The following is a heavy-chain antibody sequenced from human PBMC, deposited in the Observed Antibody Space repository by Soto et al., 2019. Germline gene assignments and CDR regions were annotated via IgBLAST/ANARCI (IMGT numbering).Heavy chain of an antibody. J-gene: IGHJ4*02. CDR2: FYYTGSI. V-gene: IGHV4-61*01. D-gene: IGHD3-22*01. Sequence: QVQLQESGPGLVKPSETLSLTCTVSGGSVSSGNYYWSWIRQPPGEGLEWIGYFYYTGSINYNPSLKSRVTISIDASKNQFSLRLSSGTAADTAVYYCARSMFYSDGSNYSPFDYWGQGTLVTVSS. CDR1: GGSVSSGNYY. CDR3: ARSMFYSDGSNYSPFDY.